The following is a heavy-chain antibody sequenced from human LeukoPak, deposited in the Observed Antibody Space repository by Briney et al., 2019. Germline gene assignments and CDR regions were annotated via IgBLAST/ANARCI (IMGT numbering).Heavy chain of an antibody. D-gene: IGHD4-17*01. CDR2: INHSGST. J-gene: IGHJ3*02. CDR1: GGSFSGYY. CDR3: ARGGYGDSGAFDI. V-gene: IGHV4-34*01. Sequence: SETLSLTCAVYGGSFSGYYWSWIRQPPGKGLEWIGEINHSGSTNYNPSLKSRVTISVDTSKNQFSLKLSSVTAADTAVYYCARGGYGDSGAFDIWGQGTMVTVSS.